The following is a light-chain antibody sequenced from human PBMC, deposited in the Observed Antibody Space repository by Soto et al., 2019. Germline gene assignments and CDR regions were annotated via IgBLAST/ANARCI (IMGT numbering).Light chain of an antibody. CDR2: ES. CDR3: QHYGTSAL. V-gene: IGKV3-20*01. CDR1: QSVSDMS. Sequence: EIVLTQSPGTLSLSPGERATLSCRASQSVSDMSLAWYQQKPGQAPRLLIHESNRATGIPYRFSSSGSGTDCTRTISRLEPEDFGVYYCQHYGTSALFGPGTKVEIK. J-gene: IGKJ3*01.